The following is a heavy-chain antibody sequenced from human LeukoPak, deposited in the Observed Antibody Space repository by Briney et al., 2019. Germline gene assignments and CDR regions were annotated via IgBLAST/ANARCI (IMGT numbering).Heavy chain of an antibody. J-gene: IGHJ4*02. D-gene: IGHD3-22*01. V-gene: IGHV3-21*01. Sequence: GGSLRLSCAASGFTFSSYWMSWVRQAPGKGLEWVSSISTSSSYIYYADSVKGRFTISRDNAENSLYLQMNSLRVEDTAVYYCARGYYDSSGSFDYWGQGTLVTVSS. CDR1: GFTFSSYW. CDR3: ARGYYDSSGSFDY. CDR2: ISTSSSYI.